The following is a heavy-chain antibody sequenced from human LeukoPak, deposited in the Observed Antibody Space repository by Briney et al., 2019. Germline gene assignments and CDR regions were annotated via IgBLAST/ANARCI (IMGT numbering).Heavy chain of an antibody. CDR1: GFTFSSYA. Sequence: PGGSLRLSCAASGFTFSSYAMSWVRQAPGKGLEWVSAISGSGGSTYYADSVKGRFTISRDNSKNTLYLQMNSLRAEDTAVYYCARGRAYGTLPYYFDYWGQGTLVTVSS. CDR3: ARGRAYGTLPYYFDY. J-gene: IGHJ4*02. V-gene: IGHV3-23*01. CDR2: ISGSGGST. D-gene: IGHD4-17*01.